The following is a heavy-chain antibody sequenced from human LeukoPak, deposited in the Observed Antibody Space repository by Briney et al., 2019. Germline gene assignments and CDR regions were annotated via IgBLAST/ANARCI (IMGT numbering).Heavy chain of an antibody. V-gene: IGHV4-34*01. CDR2: INHIGST. J-gene: IGHJ4*02. D-gene: IGHD2-2*01. CDR3: ARIGYCSSTSCLEFDY. Sequence: PSETLSLTCAVYGGSFSGYYWSWIRQPPGKGLEWIGEINHIGSTNYNPSLKSRVTISVDTSKNQFSLKLSSVTAADTAVYYCARIGYCSSTSCLEFDYWGQGTLVTVSS. CDR1: GGSFSGYY.